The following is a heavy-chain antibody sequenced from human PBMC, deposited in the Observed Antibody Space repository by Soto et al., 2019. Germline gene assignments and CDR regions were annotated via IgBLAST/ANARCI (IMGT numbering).Heavy chain of an antibody. D-gene: IGHD2-2*01. Sequence: EVQVVESGGGLVQPGGSLRLYCAASGFTFSNHWMTWVRQAPGKGLEWVANIKQDGSEKYYVDSVKGRFTLSRDNAKNSLYLQMNSLRAEDTAVYYCARDSAYCSSTSCYLSYYYYMDVWGKGTTVTVSS. CDR1: GFTFSNHW. CDR3: ARDSAYCSSTSCYLSYYYYMDV. V-gene: IGHV3-7*01. J-gene: IGHJ6*03. CDR2: IKQDGSEK.